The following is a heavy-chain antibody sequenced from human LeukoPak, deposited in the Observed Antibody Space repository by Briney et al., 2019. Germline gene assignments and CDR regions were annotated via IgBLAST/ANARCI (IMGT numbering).Heavy chain of an antibody. V-gene: IGHV1-18*01. CDR2: ISAYNGNT. Sequence: GASVKVSCKASGYTFTSYGISWVRQAPGQGLEWMGWISAYNGNTKYAHKLQGRVTMTTDTSTSTAYMELRSLRSDDTAVYHCARTSDEYSSSYFDYWGQGTLVTVSS. CDR3: ARTSDEYSSSYFDY. J-gene: IGHJ4*02. D-gene: IGHD6-6*01. CDR1: GYTFTSYG.